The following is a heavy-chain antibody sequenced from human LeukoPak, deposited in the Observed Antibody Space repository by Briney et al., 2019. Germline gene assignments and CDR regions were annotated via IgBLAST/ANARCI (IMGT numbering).Heavy chain of an antibody. CDR1: GYTFTGYY. CDR3: ARTITMVRGVLGY. CDR2: INPNSGGT. Sequence: GASVKVSCKASGYTFTGYYMHWVRQTPGQGLEWMGWINPNSGGTNYAQKFQGRVTMTRDTSISTAYMELGRLRSDDTAVYYCARTITMVRGVLGYWGQGTLVTVSS. J-gene: IGHJ4*02. D-gene: IGHD3-10*01. V-gene: IGHV1-2*02.